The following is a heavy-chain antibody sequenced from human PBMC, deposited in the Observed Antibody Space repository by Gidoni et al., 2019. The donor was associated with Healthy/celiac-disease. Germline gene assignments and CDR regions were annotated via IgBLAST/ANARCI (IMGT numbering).Heavy chain of an antibody. Sequence: QVQLVQSGAEVKKPGASVKVSCKASGYTFTSYYMHWVRQDPGQGLEWMGIINPSGGSTSYAQKFQGRVTMTRDTSTSTVYMELSSLRSEDTAVYYCARDLSEMATITGIDYWGQGTLVTVSS. J-gene: IGHJ4*02. CDR2: INPSGGST. CDR1: GYTFTSYY. D-gene: IGHD5-12*01. CDR3: ARDLSEMATITGIDY. V-gene: IGHV1-46*01.